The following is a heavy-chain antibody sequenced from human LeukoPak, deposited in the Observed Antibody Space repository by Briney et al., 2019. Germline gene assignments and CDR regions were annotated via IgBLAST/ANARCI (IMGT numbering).Heavy chain of an antibody. D-gene: IGHD5-18*01. CDR2: ISSSSSYI. V-gene: IGHV3-21*01. CDR3: ARDTAATDSYGYEGNWFDR. J-gene: IGHJ5*02. Sequence: GSLRLSCAASGFTFSSYSMNWVRQAPGEGLGWVSSISSSSSYIYYADSVKGRFTISRDNAKNSLYLQMNRLRAEDTGVYYCARDTAATDSYGYEGNWFDRWGQGTLVTVSS. CDR1: GFTFSSYS.